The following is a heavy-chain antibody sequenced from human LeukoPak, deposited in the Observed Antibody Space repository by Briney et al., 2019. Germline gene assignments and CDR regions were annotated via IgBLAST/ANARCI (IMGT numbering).Heavy chain of an antibody. V-gene: IGHV3-7*01. D-gene: IGHD3-10*01. CDR1: GFTFSSYA. CDR3: AIYGSGSLLSSFDY. Sequence: GGSLRLSCAASGFTFSSYAMSWVRQAPGKGLEWVANIKQDGSEKYYVDSVKGRFTISRANAKNSLYLQMNSLRAEDTAVYYCAIYGSGSLLSSFDYWGQGTLVTVSS. J-gene: IGHJ4*02. CDR2: IKQDGSEK.